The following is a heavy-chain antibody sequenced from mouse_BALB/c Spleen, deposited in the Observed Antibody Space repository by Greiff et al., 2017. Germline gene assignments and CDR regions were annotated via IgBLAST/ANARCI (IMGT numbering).Heavy chain of an antibody. J-gene: IGHJ3*01. CDR3: TSYDYDAGFAY. CDR2: INPSNGGT. Sequence: QVQLQQSGAELVKPGASVKLSCKASGYTFTSYYMYWVKQRPGQGLEWIGEINPSNGGTNFNEKFKSKATLTVDKSSSTAYMQLSSLTSEDSAVYYCTSYDYDAGFAYWGLGTLVTVSA. V-gene: IGHV1S16*01. D-gene: IGHD2-4*01. CDR1: GYTFTSYY.